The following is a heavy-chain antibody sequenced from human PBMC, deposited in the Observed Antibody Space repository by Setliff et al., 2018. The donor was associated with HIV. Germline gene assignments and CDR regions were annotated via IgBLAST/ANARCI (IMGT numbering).Heavy chain of an antibody. CDR2: IYSSGST. CDR3: ARSLDYSGSGSYYVGWFDL. Sequence: SETLSLTCTVYGGSISKYFWSWIRQSAEKGLEWIGRIYSSGSTNQNPSLKSRVSMSVDTSKSQFSLNLSSVTAADTAVYYCARSLDYSGSGSYYVGWFDLWGQGIPVTVSS. J-gene: IGHJ5*02. V-gene: IGHV4-4*07. CDR1: GGSISKYF. D-gene: IGHD3-10*01.